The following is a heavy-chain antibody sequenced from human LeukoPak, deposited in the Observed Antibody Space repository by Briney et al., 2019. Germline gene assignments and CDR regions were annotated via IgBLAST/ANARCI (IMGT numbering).Heavy chain of an antibody. CDR2: FSSSGST. CDR3: ARDGSLGFGELFGAFDI. D-gene: IGHD3-10*01. V-gene: IGHV4-61*01. J-gene: IGHJ3*02. Sequence: PSETLSLTCNVSGRSVSSSNYHWSWIRQPPGKGLEWIGYFSSSGSTNYKASLKSRVSISADTSKNQFSLKLRSVTAADTAVYYCARDGSLGFGELFGAFDIWGQGTMVTVSS. CDR1: GRSVSSSNYH.